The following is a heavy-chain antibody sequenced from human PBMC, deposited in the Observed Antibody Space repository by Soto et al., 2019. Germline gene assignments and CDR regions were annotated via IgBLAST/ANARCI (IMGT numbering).Heavy chain of an antibody. CDR2: ISSSGSTI. D-gene: IGHD3-22*01. CDR3: ASAYYDSSVDY. Sequence: PGGSLRLSCAASGFTFSSYEMNWVRQAPGKGLEWVSYISSSGSTIYYADSVKGRFTISRDNAKNSLYLQMNSLRAEDTAVYYCASAYYDSSVDYWGQGTLVTVSS. CDR1: GFTFSSYE. J-gene: IGHJ4*02. V-gene: IGHV3-48*03.